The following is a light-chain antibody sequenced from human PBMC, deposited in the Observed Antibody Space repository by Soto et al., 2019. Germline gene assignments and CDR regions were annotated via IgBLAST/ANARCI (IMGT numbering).Light chain of an antibody. CDR3: QQRDSWPIT. J-gene: IGKJ5*01. Sequence: EIVLTPSPASLSLSPVERATLSCRASQSVDSYLVWYQQKPGQAPRLLIFGASNRATGIPARFSGSGSGTDFTLTINSLEPDDFAVYYCQQRDSWPITFGQGTRLEIK. CDR1: QSVDSY. V-gene: IGKV3-11*01. CDR2: GAS.